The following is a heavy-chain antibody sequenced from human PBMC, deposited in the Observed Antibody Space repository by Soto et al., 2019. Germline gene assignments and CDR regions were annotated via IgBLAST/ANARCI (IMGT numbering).Heavy chain of an antibody. CDR2: ISFSGHNT. D-gene: IGHD2-8*02. CDR1: GFIFTDYA. Sequence: GGSLRLSCVASGFIFTDYAMSWVRQGPGKGLEWVAGISFSGHNTNYADSVKGRFITSRDNSKNTLYLLMNRLRTEDIGIYYCAKIALVGSFGFELAHDYWGQGILVTVSS. V-gene: IGHV3-23*01. J-gene: IGHJ4*02. CDR3: AKIALVGSFGFELAHDY.